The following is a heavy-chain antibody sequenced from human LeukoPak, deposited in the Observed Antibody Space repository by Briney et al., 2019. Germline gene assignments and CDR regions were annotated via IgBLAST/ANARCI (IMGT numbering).Heavy chain of an antibody. V-gene: IGHV3-23*01. J-gene: IGHJ4*02. CDR3: AKTYYYGSGTFSFDH. D-gene: IGHD3-10*01. Sequence: PGGSLRLSCAASGFTFNSYAMTSVGEAPGPRLECCSGISGRGDSTYSADSVKGRFTISRDDSKNMLYMQMNSLTAEDTALYYCAKTYYYGSGTFSFDHWGQGTQVTVSS. CDR1: GFTFNSYA. CDR2: ISGRGDST.